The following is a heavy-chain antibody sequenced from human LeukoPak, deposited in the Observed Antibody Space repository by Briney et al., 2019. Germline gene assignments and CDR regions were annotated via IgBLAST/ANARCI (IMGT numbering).Heavy chain of an antibody. Sequence: KPSQTLSLTCTVSGGSISSGDYYWSWIRQPPGKGLEWIGYIYYSGSTYYNPSLKSRVTISVDTSKNQFSLKLSSVTAAETAVYYCARAGNWNDGDAFDIWGQGTMVTVSS. CDR2: IYYSGST. CDR3: ARAGNWNDGDAFDI. D-gene: IGHD1-20*01. J-gene: IGHJ3*02. V-gene: IGHV4-30-4*08. CDR1: GGSISSGDYY.